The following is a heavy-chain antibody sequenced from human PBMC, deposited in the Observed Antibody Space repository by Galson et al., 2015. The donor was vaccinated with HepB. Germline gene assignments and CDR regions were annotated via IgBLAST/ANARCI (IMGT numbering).Heavy chain of an antibody. CDR1: GFTFSTNA. CDR3: AKMLGFCSGGSCYWVGFDS. V-gene: IGHV3-23*01. D-gene: IGHD2-15*01. CDR2: IGGDGERT. J-gene: IGHJ4*02. Sequence: SLRLSCAASGFTFSTNAMSWVRQAPGKGLEWVSVIGGDGERTYYADSVKGRLTISRDNSKKMMYLQMNSLRAEDTAVYYCAKMLGFCSGGSCYWVGFDSWGQGTLVTVSS.